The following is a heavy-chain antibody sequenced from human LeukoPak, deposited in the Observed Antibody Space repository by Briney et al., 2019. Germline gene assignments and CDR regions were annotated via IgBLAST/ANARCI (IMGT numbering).Heavy chain of an antibody. V-gene: IGHV1-2*02. CDR3: ASLFYGSGSTDYYYYGMDV. CDR1: GYTFTGYY. Sequence: TVSCKASGYTFTGYYMHWVRQAPGQGLEWMGWINPNSGGTNYAQKFQGRVTITRDTSISAAYMELSRLRSDDTAVYYCASLFYGSGSTDYYYYGMDVWGQGTTVTVSS. D-gene: IGHD3-10*01. CDR2: INPNSGGT. J-gene: IGHJ6*02.